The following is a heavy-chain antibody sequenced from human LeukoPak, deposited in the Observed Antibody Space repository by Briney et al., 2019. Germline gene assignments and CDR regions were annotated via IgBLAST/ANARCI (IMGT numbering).Heavy chain of an antibody. CDR2: ITSGGDYI. D-gene: IGHD3-9*01. J-gene: IGHJ4*02. V-gene: IGHV3-21*01. CDR3: ARGHYDVLAASYKWTPDY. Sequence: GGSLRLSCAASGFTFNTLNMNWVRQAPGKGLEWVSSITSGGDYIYYADSVKGRFTTSRDNAKNSLSLQLNSPRVEDTAVYYCARGHYDVLAASYKWTPDYWGQGTLVTVSS. CDR1: GFTFNTLN.